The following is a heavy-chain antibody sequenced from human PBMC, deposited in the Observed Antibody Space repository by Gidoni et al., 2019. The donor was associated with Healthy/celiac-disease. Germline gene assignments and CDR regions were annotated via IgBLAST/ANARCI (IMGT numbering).Heavy chain of an antibody. CDR3: ATNHLGATKDY. CDR2: ISSSSSYT. J-gene: IGHJ4*02. D-gene: IGHD1-26*01. Sequence: QVQLVESGGGLVKPGGSLRLSCAASGFTFSDYYMSWIRQAPGKGLEWVSYISSSSSYTNYADSVKGRFTISRDNAKNSLYLQMNSLRAEDTAVYYCATNHLGATKDYWGQGTLVTVSS. V-gene: IGHV3-11*06. CDR1: GFTFSDYY.